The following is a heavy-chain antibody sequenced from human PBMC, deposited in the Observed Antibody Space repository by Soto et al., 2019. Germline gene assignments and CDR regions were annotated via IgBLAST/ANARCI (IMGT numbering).Heavy chain of an antibody. CDR2: ISGSGGST. Sequence: HPGGSLRLSCAASGFTFSSYAMSWVRQAPGKGLEWVSAISGSGGSTYSADSVKGRFTIPRDNSKNTLYLQMNSLRADDTAVYYCAKDRGAAMVRYYFDYWGQGTLVTVSS. D-gene: IGHD3-10*01. CDR1: GFTFSSYA. J-gene: IGHJ4*02. CDR3: AKDRGAAMVRYYFDY. V-gene: IGHV3-23*01.